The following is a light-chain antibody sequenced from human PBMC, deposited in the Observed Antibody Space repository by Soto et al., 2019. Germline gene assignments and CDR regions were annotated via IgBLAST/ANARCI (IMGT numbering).Light chain of an antibody. CDR2: DAS. CDR1: QDISTW. CDR3: QHRV. Sequence: DIQMTQSPSTXSASVGDSVTITCRASQDISTWLAWYQQRPGKAPHLLIYDASRLQSGVPSRFSGSGSGTEFTLTVSSLQPDDFATYYCQHRVFGPGTKVDIK. V-gene: IGKV1-5*01. J-gene: IGKJ3*01.